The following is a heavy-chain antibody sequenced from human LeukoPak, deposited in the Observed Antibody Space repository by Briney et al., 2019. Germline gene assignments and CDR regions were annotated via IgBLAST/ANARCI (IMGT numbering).Heavy chain of an antibody. V-gene: IGHV4-59*05. Sequence: PSETLSLTCTVSGGSISSYYWSWIRQPPGKGLEWIGSIYYSGSTYYNPSLKSRVTISVDTSKNQFSLKLSSVTAADTAVYYCARHLAVSRYAFDIWGQGTMVTVSS. CDR1: GGSISSYY. CDR2: IYYSGST. J-gene: IGHJ3*02. CDR3: ARHLAVSRYAFDI. D-gene: IGHD6-19*01.